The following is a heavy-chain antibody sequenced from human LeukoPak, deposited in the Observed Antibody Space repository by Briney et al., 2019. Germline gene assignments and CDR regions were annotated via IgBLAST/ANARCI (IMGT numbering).Heavy chain of an antibody. CDR2: ISSSSNYI. J-gene: IGHJ6*03. D-gene: IGHD5-18*01. CDR1: GLTFSSYS. CDR3: ARVQRGYSYNPLGYYYYYMDV. V-gene: IGHV3-21*01. Sequence: GGSLRLSCTASGLTFSSYSMNWVRQVPGKGLEWVSSISSSSNYIYYADSVKGRFTISRDNAKNSLYLQMNSLRAEDTAVYYCARVQRGYSYNPLGYYYYYMDVWGKGTTVTVSS.